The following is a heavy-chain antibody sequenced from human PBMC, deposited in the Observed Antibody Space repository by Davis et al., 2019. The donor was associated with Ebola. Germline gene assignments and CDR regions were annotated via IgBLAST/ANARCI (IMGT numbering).Heavy chain of an antibody. J-gene: IGHJ6*02. Sequence: AASVKVSCKASGGSFSSYGISWVRQAPGQGLEWMGWINPNSGGTNYAQKFQGRVTMTRDTSISTAYMELSRLRSDDTAVYYCARDVEPFGVVIIYGMDVLGQGTTVTVSS. D-gene: IGHD3-3*01. CDR1: GGSFSSYG. CDR3: ARDVEPFGVVIIYGMDV. V-gene: IGHV1-2*02. CDR2: INPNSGGT.